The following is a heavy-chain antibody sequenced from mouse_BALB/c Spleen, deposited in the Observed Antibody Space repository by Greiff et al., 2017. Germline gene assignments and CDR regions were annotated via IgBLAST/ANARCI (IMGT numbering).Heavy chain of an antibody. CDR1: GFAFSSYD. D-gene: IGHD1-2*01. V-gene: IGHV5-12-1*01. CDR2: ISSGGGST. Sequence: EVKLMESGGGLVKPGGSLKLSCAASGFAFSSYDMSWVRQTPEKRLEWVAYISSGGGSTYYPDTVKGRFTISRDNAKNTLYLQMSSLKSEDTAMYYCARHDHYYGYVGYFDVWGAGTTVTVSS. CDR3: ARHDHYYGYVGYFDV. J-gene: IGHJ1*01.